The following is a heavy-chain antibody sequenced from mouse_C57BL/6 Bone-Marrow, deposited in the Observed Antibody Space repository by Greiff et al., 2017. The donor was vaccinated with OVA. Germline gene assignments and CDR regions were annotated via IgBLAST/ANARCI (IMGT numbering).Heavy chain of an antibody. CDR3: ARRYDCYYVTGTGAWFAY. D-gene: IGHD2-3*01. V-gene: IGHV5-6*02. CDR2: ISSGGSYT. J-gene: IGHJ3*01. Sequence: EVMLVESGGDLVKPGGSLKLSCAASGFTFSSYGMSWVRQTPDKRLEWVATISSGGSYTYYPDSVKGRFTISRDNAKNTLYLQMSSLKSEDTAMYYCARRYDCYYVTGTGAWFAYWGQGTLVTVSA. CDR1: GFTFSSYG.